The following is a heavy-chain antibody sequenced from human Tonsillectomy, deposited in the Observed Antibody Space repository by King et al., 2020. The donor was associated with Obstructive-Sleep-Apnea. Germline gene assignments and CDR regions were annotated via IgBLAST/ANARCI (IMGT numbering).Heavy chain of an antibody. CDR1: GFTFDDYA. D-gene: IGHD3-9*01. J-gene: IGHJ4*02. Sequence: VQLVESGGGLAQPGRSLRLSCAASGFTFDDYAMHWVRQAPGKGLEWVSGMSWNGGSRGYADSVKGRFTISRDNAKSSLYLQMNSLRAEDTALYYCAKDISYDILTGDFDYWGQGTLVTVSS. V-gene: IGHV3-9*01. CDR2: MSWNGGSR. CDR3: AKDISYDILTGDFDY.